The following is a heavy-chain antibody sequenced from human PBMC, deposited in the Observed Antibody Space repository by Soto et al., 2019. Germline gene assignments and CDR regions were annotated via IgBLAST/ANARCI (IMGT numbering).Heavy chain of an antibody. Sequence: EVQLVESGGGLVQPGGSLRLSCAASGFTFSSYSMNWVRQAPGKGLEWVSYISSSSTIYYADSVKGRFTISRDNAKNSLYLQMNSLRDEDTAVYYCARLRAVDEVLDIWGQGTMVTVSS. V-gene: IGHV3-48*02. J-gene: IGHJ3*02. CDR1: GFTFSSYS. D-gene: IGHD2-21*01. CDR3: ARLRAVDEVLDI. CDR2: ISSSSTI.